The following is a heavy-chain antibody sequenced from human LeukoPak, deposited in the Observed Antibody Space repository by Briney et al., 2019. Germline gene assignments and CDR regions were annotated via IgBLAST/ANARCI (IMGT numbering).Heavy chain of an antibody. J-gene: IGHJ4*02. D-gene: IGHD6-13*01. Sequence: ASVKVSCKASGGTFSSYAISWVRQAPRQGLGWMGRSIPIFVTANYAQKFQGRVAITTDESTSPAYWCLSSLRSEDTAVYYCARGQDWAAAGTGYYFDYWGQGTLVTVSS. V-gene: IGHV1-69*05. CDR1: GGTFSSYA. CDR2: SIPIFVTA. CDR3: ARGQDWAAAGTGYYFDY.